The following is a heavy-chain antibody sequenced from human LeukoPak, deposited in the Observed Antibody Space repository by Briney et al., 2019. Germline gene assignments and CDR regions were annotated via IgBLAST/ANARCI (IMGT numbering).Heavy chain of an antibody. D-gene: IGHD4-17*01. CDR3: ARDGGYGDYRD. Sequence: GGSLRLSCAASGFTFSSYRMNWVRQAPGKGLEWVSSISSSSSYIYYADSVKGRFTISRDNAKNSLYLQMNSLRAEDTAVYYCARDGGYGDYRDWGQGTLVTVSS. J-gene: IGHJ4*02. V-gene: IGHV3-21*01. CDR2: ISSSSSYI. CDR1: GFTFSSYR.